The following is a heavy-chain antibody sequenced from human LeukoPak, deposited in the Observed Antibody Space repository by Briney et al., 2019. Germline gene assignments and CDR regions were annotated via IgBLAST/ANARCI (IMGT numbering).Heavy chain of an antibody. Sequence: PSETLSLTCAVYSGSFSGHQWSWIRQPPGKGLEWIGEIDHTGSTNYNPSLNSRATISVDTSKNQFSLKLSSVTAADTAVYYCARSVNDYGDSGRYMDVWGKGTTVTVFS. CDR2: IDHTGST. CDR1: SGSFSGHQ. V-gene: IGHV4-34*01. CDR3: ARSVNDYGDSGRYMDV. D-gene: IGHD4-17*01. J-gene: IGHJ6*03.